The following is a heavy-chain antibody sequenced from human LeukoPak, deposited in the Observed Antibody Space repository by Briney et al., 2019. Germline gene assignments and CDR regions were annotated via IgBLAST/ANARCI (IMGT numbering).Heavy chain of an antibody. CDR3: TLGGHYFGP. J-gene: IGHJ4*02. V-gene: IGHV3-15*01. CDR1: GFTFSDAW. D-gene: IGHD3-10*01. Sequence: GRSLRLSCAASGFTFSDAWMSWVRQAPGKGPEWLGRVKSKTDGGTTDHAAPVKGRFTVSRDDSKNTLYLEMNSLKTDDTAFYYCTLGGHYFGPWGQGTLVTVSS. CDR2: VKSKTDGGTT.